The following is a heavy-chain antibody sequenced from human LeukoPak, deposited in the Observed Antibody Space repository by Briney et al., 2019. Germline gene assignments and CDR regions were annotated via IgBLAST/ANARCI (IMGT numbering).Heavy chain of an antibody. CDR2: INTDGTRT. D-gene: IGHD3-22*01. V-gene: IGHV3-74*01. Sequence: GGSLRLSCAASGFMFSSYWMHWVRQAPGKGLVWVSRINTDGTRTTYADSVRGRFSVSRDNGKYTLYLQMNSLRAEDTAVYYCARSYYYDRSGYPGDDYWGPGTLVTVSS. J-gene: IGHJ4*02. CDR1: GFMFSSYW. CDR3: ARSYYYDRSGYPGDDY.